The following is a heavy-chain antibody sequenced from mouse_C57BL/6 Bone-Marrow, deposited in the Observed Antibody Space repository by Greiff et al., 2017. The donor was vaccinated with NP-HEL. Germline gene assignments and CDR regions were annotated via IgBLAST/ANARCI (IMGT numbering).Heavy chain of an antibody. CDR1: GFTFSSYG. J-gene: IGHJ1*03. CDR2: ISSGGSYT. D-gene: IGHD1-1*01. CDR3: ARQLRYGSSYWYFDV. V-gene: IGHV5-6*01. Sequence: EVKLVESGGDLVKPGGSLKLSCAASGFTFSSYGMSWVRQTPDKRLEWVATISSGGSYTYYPDSVKGRFTISRDNAKNTLYLQLSSLTSEDTAMYYWARQLRYGSSYWYFDVWGKGTTVTVSS.